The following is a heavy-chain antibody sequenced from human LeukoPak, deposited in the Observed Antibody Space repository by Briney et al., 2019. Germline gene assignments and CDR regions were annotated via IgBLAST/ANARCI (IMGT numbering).Heavy chain of an antibody. D-gene: IGHD2-2*01. Sequence: SETLSLTCTVSGGSISSGGYYWSWIRQHPGRGLEWIGYISYSGITYYNPSLKSRVTISVDTSRNQFSLKLSSVTAADTAVYYCARDLGYCTSTSCRYFDFWGQGTLVTVSS. CDR1: GGSISSGGYY. J-gene: IGHJ4*02. CDR2: ISYSGIT. V-gene: IGHV4-31*03. CDR3: ARDLGYCTSTSCRYFDF.